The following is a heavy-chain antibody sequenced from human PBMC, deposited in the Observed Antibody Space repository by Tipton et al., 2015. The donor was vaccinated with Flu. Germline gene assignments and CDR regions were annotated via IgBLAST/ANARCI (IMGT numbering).Heavy chain of an antibody. V-gene: IGHV3-23*01. Sequence: SLRLSCAVSGFTFSRYGMSWVRQAPGKGLEWVSGFSASGRTTYFADSVKGRFTISRDNFKNTLYLQMNSLRAEDAAVYYCAKVIPEKVAGLDYWGQGTLVTVSS. CDR2: FSASGRTT. CDR1: GFTFSRYG. J-gene: IGHJ4*02. D-gene: IGHD6-19*01. CDR3: AKVIPEKVAGLDY.